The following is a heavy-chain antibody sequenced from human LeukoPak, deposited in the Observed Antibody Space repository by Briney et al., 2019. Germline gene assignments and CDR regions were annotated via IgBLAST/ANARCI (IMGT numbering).Heavy chain of an antibody. J-gene: IGHJ4*02. CDR3: AKDDNNDFWSGYYSGIDY. V-gene: IGHV3-33*03. CDR1: GFIFSSYA. Sequence: PGGSLRVSCAASGFIFSSYAMHWVRQAPGKGLEWVAVIWHDGSKKYYADSVKGRFPISRDNSKNTLYLQMNSLRAEDTAVYYCAKDDNNDFWSGYYSGIDYWGQGTLVTVSS. D-gene: IGHD3-3*01. CDR2: IWHDGSKK.